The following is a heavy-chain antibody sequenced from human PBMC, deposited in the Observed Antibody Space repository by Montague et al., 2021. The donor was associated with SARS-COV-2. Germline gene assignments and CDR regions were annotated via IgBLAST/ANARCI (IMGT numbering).Heavy chain of an antibody. J-gene: IGHJ4*02. Sequence: SETLSLTCTVSGDSISSYYWTWIRQSPGKGLEWIGYINYGGSTNYNPSLKSRVTISVDTSKNQFSLKLSSVTAADTAVYYCARGQLWFEYWGQGTLVTVSS. CDR2: INYGGST. D-gene: IGHD3-10*01. CDR1: GDSISSYY. CDR3: ARGQLWFEY. V-gene: IGHV4-59*08.